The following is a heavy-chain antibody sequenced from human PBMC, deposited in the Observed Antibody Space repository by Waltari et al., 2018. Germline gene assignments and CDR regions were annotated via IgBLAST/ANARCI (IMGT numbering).Heavy chain of an antibody. Sequence: EVQLVESGGGLVQPGGSLRLSCVASGFTFSSYSMNWVRQAPGKGWEWVSYISSSSTINYADSVKGRFTISRDSPKNSLYLQMNSLRAEDAAVYYCARGMVGAAYFDCWGQGALVTVSS. J-gene: IGHJ4*02. CDR2: ISSSSTI. CDR3: ARGMVGAAYFDC. CDR1: GFTFSSYS. V-gene: IGHV3-48*04. D-gene: IGHD1-26*01.